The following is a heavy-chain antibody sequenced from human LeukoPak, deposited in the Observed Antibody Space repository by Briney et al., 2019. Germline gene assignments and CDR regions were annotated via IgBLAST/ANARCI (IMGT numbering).Heavy chain of an antibody. CDR3: AKTHSSSWHPLDF. D-gene: IGHD6-13*01. Sequence: PGGSLRLSCAASGFTFSNYAMSWVRQAPGKGLEWVSAILGEGGSTYYADSVKGRFTISRDNSSNTLYLQMNNLRAEDTDVYYCAKTHSSSWHPLDFWGQGTLVTASS. J-gene: IGHJ4*02. CDR2: ILGEGGST. CDR1: GFTFSNYA. V-gene: IGHV3-23*01.